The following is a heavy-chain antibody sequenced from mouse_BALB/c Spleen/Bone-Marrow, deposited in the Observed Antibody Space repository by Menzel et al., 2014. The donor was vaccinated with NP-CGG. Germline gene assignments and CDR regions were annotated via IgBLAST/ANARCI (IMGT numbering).Heavy chain of an antibody. CDR3: ARDGNFAMDY. D-gene: IGHD2-1*01. J-gene: IGHJ4*01. CDR2: INDGGSYT. CDR1: GFTFSDYY. Sequence: EVQGVESGGGLVKPGGSLKLSCAVYGFTFSDYYMYWVRQNPEKRLEWVATINDGGSYTYYPDSVKGRFTISRDNAKNNLYLQMSSLKSEDTAMYYCARDGNFAMDYWGQGTSVTVSS. V-gene: IGHV5-4*02.